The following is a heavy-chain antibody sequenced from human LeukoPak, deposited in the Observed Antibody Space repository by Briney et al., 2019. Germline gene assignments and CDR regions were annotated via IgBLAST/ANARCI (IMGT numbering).Heavy chain of an antibody. J-gene: IGHJ6*02. D-gene: IGHD6-19*01. CDR3: ARDTYIAVAGIGTYGMDV. V-gene: IGHV6-1*01. CDR2: TYYRSKWYN. Sequence: SQTLSLTCATSGDSVSSNSAAWNWIRQSPSRGLEWLGRTYYRSKWYNDYAVSVKSRITINPDTSKNQFSLQLNSVTPEDTAVYYCARDTYIAVAGIGTYGMDVWGQGTTVTVSS. CDR1: GDSVSSNSAA.